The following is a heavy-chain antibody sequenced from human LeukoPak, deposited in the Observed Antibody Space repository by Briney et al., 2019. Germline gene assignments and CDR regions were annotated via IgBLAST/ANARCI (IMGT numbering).Heavy chain of an antibody. V-gene: IGHV3-23*01. CDR3: ANPAL. CDR1: GFTVSSNY. CDR2: ISGSGSST. J-gene: IGHJ4*02. D-gene: IGHD2-2*01. Sequence: GGSLRLSCAASGFTVSSNYMSWVRQVPGKGLEWVSAISGSGSSTYYADSVKGRFTISRDNSKNTLYLQMNSLRAEDTAVYYCANPALWGQGTLVTVSS.